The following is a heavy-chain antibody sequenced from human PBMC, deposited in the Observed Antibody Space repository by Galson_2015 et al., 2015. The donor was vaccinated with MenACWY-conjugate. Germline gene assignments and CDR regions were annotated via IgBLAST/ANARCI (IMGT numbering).Heavy chain of an antibody. CDR3: ARGGDYDILTGRYYYYMDV. Sequence: SVKVSCKASGYTFTSNDLNWVRQATGQGLEWMGWMNPNSGNTGYAQKFQGRVTMTRNTSISTAYMELSSLRSEDTAVYYCARGGDYDILTGRYYYYMDVWGKGTTVTVSS. D-gene: IGHD3-9*01. CDR1: GYTFTSND. CDR2: MNPNSGNT. J-gene: IGHJ6*03. V-gene: IGHV1-8*02.